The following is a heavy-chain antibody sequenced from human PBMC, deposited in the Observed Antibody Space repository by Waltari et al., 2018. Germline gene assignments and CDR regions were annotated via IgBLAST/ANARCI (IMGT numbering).Heavy chain of an antibody. J-gene: IGHJ3*02. V-gene: IGHV3-33*01. CDR1: GFSVRTYG. CDR2: IQYDESTI. D-gene: IGHD2-2*01. CDR3: AREVSRYFIHAFDI. Sequence: QVQLVESGGGVVQPGRSVRLSCAVSGFSVRTYGRHWVGQSAGKGLEWLAFIQYDESTIHYADSVRGRFTVSRDTSKNMVALQMNSLTVEDSSIYFCAREVSRYFIHAFDIRGQGTMVIVSS.